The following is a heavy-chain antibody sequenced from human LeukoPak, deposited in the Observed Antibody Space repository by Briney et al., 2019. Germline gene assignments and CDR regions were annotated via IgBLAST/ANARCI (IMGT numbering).Heavy chain of an antibody. CDR2: INSDGSST. CDR3: ARDRYCGGDCYYWHFDL. CDR1: GFTFSSYW. D-gene: IGHD2-21*02. Sequence: GGSLRLSCAASGFTFSSYWMHWVRQAPGKGLVWVSRINSDGSSTTYADSVKGRFTISRDNAKNTLYLQMNSLRAEDTAVYYCARDRYCGGDCYYWHFDLWGRGTLVTVSS. J-gene: IGHJ2*01. V-gene: IGHV3-74*01.